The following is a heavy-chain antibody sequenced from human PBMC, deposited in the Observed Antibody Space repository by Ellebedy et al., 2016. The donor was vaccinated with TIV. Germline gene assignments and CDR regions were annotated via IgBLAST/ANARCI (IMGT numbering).Heavy chain of an antibody. CDR3: ASRFLEWLS. CDR1: GITFSGYW. Sequence: GESLKISCAASGITFSGYWLHWVCQAPGQGLVWVSRFNTDGTSRSYAVSVNGRFTISRDNAKNSLYLQMNSMRVEDTAVYYCASRFLEWLSWGQGTLVTVSS. CDR2: FNTDGTSR. V-gene: IGHV3-74*01. D-gene: IGHD3-3*01. J-gene: IGHJ4*02.